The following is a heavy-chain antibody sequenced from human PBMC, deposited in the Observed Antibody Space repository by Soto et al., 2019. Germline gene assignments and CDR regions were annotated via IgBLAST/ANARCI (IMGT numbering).Heavy chain of an antibody. Sequence: QVQLVQSGAEVKKPGSSVKVSCKASVGTFSSYAISWVRQAPGQGLEWMGGIIPIFGTANYAQKFQGRVTITADEGTSTAYMELSSSRSEDTAVYYCARDHGYSSGYFDYWGQGTLVAVSS. D-gene: IGHD5-18*01. CDR3: ARDHGYSSGYFDY. CDR1: VGTFSSYA. J-gene: IGHJ4*02. CDR2: IIPIFGTA. V-gene: IGHV1-69*12.